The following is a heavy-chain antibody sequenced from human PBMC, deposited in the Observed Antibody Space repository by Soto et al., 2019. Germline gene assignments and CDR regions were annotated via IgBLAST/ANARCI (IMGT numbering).Heavy chain of an antibody. CDR1: GYTFTSYG. CDR2: ISAYNGNT. J-gene: IGHJ6*02. D-gene: IGHD3-10*01. CDR3: ARVGDPIWFGELPYGMDV. V-gene: IGHV1-18*01. Sequence: QVQLVQSGAEVKKPGASVKVSCKASGYTFTSYGISWVRQAPGQGLEWMGWISAYNGNTNYAQKLQGRVTMTTDTSTSTAYMELRSLSSDDTAVYYCARVGDPIWFGELPYGMDVWGQGTTVTVSS.